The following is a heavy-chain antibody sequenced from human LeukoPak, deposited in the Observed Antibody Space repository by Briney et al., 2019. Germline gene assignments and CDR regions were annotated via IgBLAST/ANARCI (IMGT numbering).Heavy chain of an antibody. CDR3: ARSVSGNYGRFDY. Sequence: GGSLRLSCAGSGFTFRTYWMHWVRQGPGKGLVWVSRISPDGSRTSYADSVKGRFTISRDNADNTLYLQMNSLRVEDTAVYYCARSVSGNYGRFDYWGQGTLVTVSS. V-gene: IGHV3-74*01. J-gene: IGHJ4*02. CDR1: GFTFRTYW. CDR2: ISPDGSRT. D-gene: IGHD1-26*01.